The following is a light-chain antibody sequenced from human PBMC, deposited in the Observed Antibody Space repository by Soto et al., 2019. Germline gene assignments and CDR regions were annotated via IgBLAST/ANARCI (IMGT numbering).Light chain of an antibody. Sequence: VLTQSPGPLSLSPGERATLSCRASQSVSSSYLAWYQQKHGQAPRLLIYGASSRATGIPDRFSGSVSGTDLTLNISRLEPEDCAVYDGQQRSSWPPTVGPGTRLEIK. V-gene: IGKV3D-20*02. CDR3: QQRSSWPPT. J-gene: IGKJ5*01. CDR1: QSVSSSY. CDR2: GAS.